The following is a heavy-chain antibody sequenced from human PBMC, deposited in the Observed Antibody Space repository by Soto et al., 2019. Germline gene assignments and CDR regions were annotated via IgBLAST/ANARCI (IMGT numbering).Heavy chain of an antibody. J-gene: IGHJ6*02. CDR2: ISAYNGNT. CDR1: GYTFTSYG. D-gene: IGHD3-10*01. Sequence: ASVKVSCKASGYTFTSYGISWVRQAPGQGLEWMGWISAYNGNTNYAQKLQGRVTMTTDTSTSTAYMELRSLRSDDTAVYYCAETMGITMVRGGIDGMGVWGQGTTVTVSS. V-gene: IGHV1-18*01. CDR3: AETMGITMVRGGIDGMGV.